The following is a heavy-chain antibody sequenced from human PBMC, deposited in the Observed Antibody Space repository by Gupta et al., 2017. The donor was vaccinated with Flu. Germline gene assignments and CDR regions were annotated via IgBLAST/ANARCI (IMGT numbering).Heavy chain of an antibody. V-gene: IGHV5-51*01. CDR2: IYPGDSDT. CDR1: EYSFTTYW. Sequence: VQLVQPGAEVKKPGESLKISCKGSEYSFTTYWIGWVRQMPGKGLEWMGIIYPGDSDTRYSPSFHGQVTISADKSISTAYLQWRSLKSSDTAMYYCARLMAATGIDAFDIWGQGTMVTVSS. J-gene: IGHJ3*02. CDR3: ARLMAATGIDAFDI. D-gene: IGHD2-15*01.